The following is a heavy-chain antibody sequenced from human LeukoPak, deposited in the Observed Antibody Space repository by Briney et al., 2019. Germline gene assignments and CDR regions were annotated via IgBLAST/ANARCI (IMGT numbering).Heavy chain of an antibody. CDR1: GFSFSYFG. V-gene: IGHV3-30*18. CDR3: AKDIDYYDSSGSSIDY. Sequence: GRSLRLSCAASGFSFSYFGMHWVRQAPGKGLECVAVKSYHGSKTYYADSVKGRFTISRDISKNTLYLQMNSLRPEDTAVYYCAKDIDYYDSSGSSIDYWGQGTLVTVSS. CDR2: KSYHGSKT. J-gene: IGHJ4*02. D-gene: IGHD3-22*01.